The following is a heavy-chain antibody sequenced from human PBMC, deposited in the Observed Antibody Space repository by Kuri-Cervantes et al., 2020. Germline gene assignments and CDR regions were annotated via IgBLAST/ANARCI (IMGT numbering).Heavy chain of an antibody. J-gene: IGHJ5*02. V-gene: IGHV4-38-2*02. CDR2: IYQSGSA. Sequence: SQTLSLTCAISGYSISSAYYWGWIRQPPGKGLEWIGSIYQSGSAYYNPSLQSRVTISLDTSKNQFSLKLSSVTAADTAVYYCARDMVRGVNWFDPWGQGTLVTVSS. D-gene: IGHD3-10*01. CDR3: ARDMVRGVNWFDP. CDR1: GYSISSAYY.